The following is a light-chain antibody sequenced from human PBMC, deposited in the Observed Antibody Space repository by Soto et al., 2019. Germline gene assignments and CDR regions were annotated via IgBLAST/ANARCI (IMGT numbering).Light chain of an antibody. CDR2: AAS. Sequence: DIQLTQSPSFLSVSVGDRVTITCRASQGISSYLAWYQQKPGKAPKLLIYAASTLQSGVPSRFSGSRSGTEFTLTISSLQPEDFAIYYCQRFNTYPFTFGPGTKVDIK. V-gene: IGKV1-9*01. CDR3: QRFNTYPFT. J-gene: IGKJ3*01. CDR1: QGISSY.